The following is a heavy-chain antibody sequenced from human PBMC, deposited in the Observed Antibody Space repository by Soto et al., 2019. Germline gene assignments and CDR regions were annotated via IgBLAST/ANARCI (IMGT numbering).Heavy chain of an antibody. J-gene: IGHJ6*03. V-gene: IGHV1-8*01. CDR1: GYTFTSYD. CDR3: ARGGYGSGSSFLNYYYYYMDV. CDR2: MNPNSGNT. Sequence: ASVKVSCKASGYTFTSYDINWVRQATGQGLEWMGWMNPNSGNTGYAQKFQGRVTMTRNTSISTAYMELSSLRSEDTAVYYCARGGYGSGSSFLNYYYYYMDVWGKGTTVTVSS. D-gene: IGHD3-10*01.